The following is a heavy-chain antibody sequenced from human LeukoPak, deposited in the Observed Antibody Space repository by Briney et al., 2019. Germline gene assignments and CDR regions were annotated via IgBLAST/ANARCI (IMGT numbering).Heavy chain of an antibody. CDR1: GFTFSSYE. Sequence: PGGSLRLSCAASGFTFSSYEMNWVRQAPGKGLEWVSYISSSGSTIYYADSVKGRFTISRDNAKNSLYLQMNSLRAEDTAVYYCASSSPYYDSSGHLIMFDYWGQGTLVTVPS. D-gene: IGHD3-22*01. CDR3: ASSSPYYDSSGHLIMFDY. CDR2: ISSSGSTI. V-gene: IGHV3-48*03. J-gene: IGHJ4*02.